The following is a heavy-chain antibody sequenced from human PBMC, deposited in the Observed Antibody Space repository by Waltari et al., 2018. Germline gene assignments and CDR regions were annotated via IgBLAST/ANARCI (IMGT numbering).Heavy chain of an antibody. V-gene: IGHV1-46*01. CDR1: GYTFTSYY. D-gene: IGHD6-13*01. CDR2: INPSGGST. Sequence: QVQLVQSGAEVKKPGASVKVSCKASGYTFTSYYMHGVRQAPGQGLEWMGIINPSGGSTSYAQKFQVSVTMTRDTSTSTVYMELSSLRSEDTAVYYCAREDSSAAVDYWGPGTLVTVSS. J-gene: IGHJ4*02. CDR3: AREDSSAAVDY.